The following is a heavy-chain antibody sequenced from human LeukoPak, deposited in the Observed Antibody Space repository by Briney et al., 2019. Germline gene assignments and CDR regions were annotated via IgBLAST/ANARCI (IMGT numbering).Heavy chain of an antibody. CDR3: ARDVIAAAGIPGWFDP. Sequence: SETLSLTCTVSGGSISSYYWSWIRQPAGKGLEWIGRIYTSGSTNYNPSLKSRVTMSVDTSKNQFSLKLSSVTAADTAVYYCARDVIAAAGIPGWFDPRGQGTLVTVSS. J-gene: IGHJ5*02. CDR2: IYTSGST. CDR1: GGSISSYY. V-gene: IGHV4-4*07. D-gene: IGHD6-13*01.